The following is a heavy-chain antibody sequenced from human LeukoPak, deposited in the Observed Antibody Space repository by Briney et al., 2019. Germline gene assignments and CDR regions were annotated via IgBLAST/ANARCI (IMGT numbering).Heavy chain of an antibody. Sequence: PLASVKVSCKASGYTFTSYGISWVRQAPGQGLEWMGWISAYNGNTNYAQKLQGRVTMTTDTSTSTAYMELRSLRSDDTAVYYCASLKNYYDSSGYLVTDAFDIWGQGTMVTVSS. V-gene: IGHV1-18*01. J-gene: IGHJ3*02. CDR3: ASLKNYYDSSGYLVTDAFDI. CDR2: ISAYNGNT. D-gene: IGHD3-22*01. CDR1: GYTFTSYG.